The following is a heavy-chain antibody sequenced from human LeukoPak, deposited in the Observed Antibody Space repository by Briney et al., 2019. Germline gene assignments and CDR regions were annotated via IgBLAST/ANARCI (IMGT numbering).Heavy chain of an antibody. CDR2: MSAYNGKS. V-gene: IGHV1-18*01. CDR1: GYTFTSYG. Sequence: ASVKVSCKASGYTFTSYGISWGRQAPGPGLELMGWMSAYNGKSTYAQTPQRIVTMTTDTSTSTAYMALRSLRSDDTAVYYCARDSIRVRRATDYWGQGTLVTVSS. D-gene: IGHD3-10*01. J-gene: IGHJ4*02. CDR3: ARDSIRVRRATDY.